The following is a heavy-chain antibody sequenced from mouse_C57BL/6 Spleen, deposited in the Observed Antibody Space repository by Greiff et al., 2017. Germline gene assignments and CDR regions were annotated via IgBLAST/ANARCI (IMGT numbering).Heavy chain of an antibody. J-gene: IGHJ1*03. CDR1: GFPFSDYY. Sequence: EVQLVESEGGLVQPGSSMKISCTASGFPFSDYYMAWVRQVPEKGLEWVANINYDGSSTYYLDSLKSRFIISRDNAKNILYLQMSSLKSEDTATYYCARSGFWYFDGWGTGTTVTVSS. CDR2: INYDGSST. CDR3: ARSGFWYFDG. D-gene: IGHD3-1*01. V-gene: IGHV5-16*01.